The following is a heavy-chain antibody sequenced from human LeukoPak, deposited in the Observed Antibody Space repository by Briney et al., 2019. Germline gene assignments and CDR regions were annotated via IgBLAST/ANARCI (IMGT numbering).Heavy chain of an antibody. J-gene: IGHJ4*02. CDR1: GFIFTGYF. Sequence: GASVKVSCKASGFIFTGYFMHWVRQAPGQGLEYMGWINLNSGGTKFAQGFQGGVSMTSDTSIGVVYMELSSLRSDDTAVYYCSRDRSGGWPTTVDYWGQGTLVTVSS. CDR3: SRDRSGGWPTTVDY. V-gene: IGHV1-2*02. D-gene: IGHD2-15*01. CDR2: INLNSGGT.